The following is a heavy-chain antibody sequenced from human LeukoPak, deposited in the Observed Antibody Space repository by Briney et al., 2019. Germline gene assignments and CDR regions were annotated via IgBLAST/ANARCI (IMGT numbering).Heavy chain of an antibody. V-gene: IGHV3-23*01. D-gene: IGHD5-12*01. CDR2: ITGSGDDT. CDR3: AKNGAYSGYDYIDY. Sequence: GGSLRLSCAASGFTFSSYWMNWARQAPGKGLEWVSDITGSGDDTDYADSVKGRFTVSRDNSRNTLYLQINSLRAEDTAVYYCAKNGAYSGYDYIDYWGQGTLVTVSS. CDR1: GFTFSSYW. J-gene: IGHJ4*02.